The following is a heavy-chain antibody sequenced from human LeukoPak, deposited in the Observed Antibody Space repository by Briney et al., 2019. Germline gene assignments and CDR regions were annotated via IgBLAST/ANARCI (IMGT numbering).Heavy chain of an antibody. D-gene: IGHD3-16*01. J-gene: IGHJ4*02. CDR3: AKDLDVWAASGYFDY. CDR2: ISASGDII. CDR1: GFTFSDYY. V-gene: IGHV3-11*04. Sequence: PGGSLRLSCSASGFTFSDYYMSWVRQSPGKGLEWIAFISASGDIIYYADSVKGRFTISRDNSKNTLYLQMNSLRTEDTAVYYCAKDLDVWAASGYFDYWGQGTLVTVSS.